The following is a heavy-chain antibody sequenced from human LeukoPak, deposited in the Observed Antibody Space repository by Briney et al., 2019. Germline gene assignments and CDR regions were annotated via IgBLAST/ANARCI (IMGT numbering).Heavy chain of an antibody. J-gene: IGHJ4*02. V-gene: IGHV4-59*08. CDR3: ARVYLAAGLDY. CDR2: IYYSGST. CDR1: GGSISSYY. Sequence: SETLSLTCTVSGGSISSYYWSWIRQPPGKGLEWIGYIYYSGSTNYNPSLKSRVTISVDTSKNQFSLKLSSVTAADTAVYYCARVYLAAGLDYWGQGTLVTVSS. D-gene: IGHD6-19*01.